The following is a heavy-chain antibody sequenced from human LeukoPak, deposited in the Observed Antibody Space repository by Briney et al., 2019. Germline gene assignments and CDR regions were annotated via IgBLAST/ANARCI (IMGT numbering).Heavy chain of an antibody. CDR3: ASRGLSRQNFDY. V-gene: IGHV4-59*08. Sequence: SETLCLTCTVSDDSINNNYWSWVREPPGKELECIGYIHYSGRTNHNPSLTSRVTISIDTSKNQFSLNLNAVTAADTAVYYCASRGLSRQNFDYWGQGTLVTVSS. CDR1: DDSINNNY. J-gene: IGHJ4*02. CDR2: IHYSGRT. D-gene: IGHD3-16*01.